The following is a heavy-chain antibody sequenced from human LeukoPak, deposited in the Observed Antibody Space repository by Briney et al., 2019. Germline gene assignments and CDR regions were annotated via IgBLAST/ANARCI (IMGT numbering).Heavy chain of an antibody. CDR1: GYTLTELS. Sequence: GASVKISCKVSGYTLTELSMHWVRQAPGKGLEWMGGFDPEDGETIYEQKFQGRVTMTEDTSTDTAYMELSSLRSDDTAVYYCATLPLYYYDSSGYWRDWFDPWGQGTLVTVSS. CDR2: FDPEDGET. J-gene: IGHJ5*02. CDR3: ATLPLYYYDSSGYWRDWFDP. V-gene: IGHV1-24*01. D-gene: IGHD3-22*01.